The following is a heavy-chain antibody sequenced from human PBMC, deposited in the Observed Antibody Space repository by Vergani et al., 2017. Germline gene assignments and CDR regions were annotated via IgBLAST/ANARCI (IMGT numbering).Heavy chain of an antibody. CDR3: ARGGPCYFTMVRGAVDY. V-gene: IGHV4-39*07. CDR1: GGSISNSNYY. D-gene: IGHD3-10*01. J-gene: IGHJ4*02. Sequence: QLQLQESGPGLVKPSETLSLTCTVSGGSISNSNYYWSWIRQPPGKGLEWIGEINHSGSTNYNPSVKSGVTISVDTSKNQFSLKLSSGTAADTAVYYCARGGPCYFTMVRGAVDYWGQGTLVTVSS. CDR2: INHSGST.